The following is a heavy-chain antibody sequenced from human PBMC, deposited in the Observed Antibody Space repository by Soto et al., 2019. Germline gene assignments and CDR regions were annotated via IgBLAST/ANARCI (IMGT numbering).Heavy chain of an antibody. CDR1: GSTFITSA. CDR2: ISGSGGGT. Sequence: EVQLLESGGGLVQPGGSLRLSCAASGSTFITSAMSWVRQAPWKGLEWVSAISGSGGGTYYADSVKGRFTISRDNSKNTLYLQMNSLRAEDTAVYYCAKVTIVVVPVAMPGWFDPWGQGTLVTVSS. V-gene: IGHV3-23*01. J-gene: IGHJ5*02. CDR3: AKVTIVVVPVAMPGWFDP. D-gene: IGHD2-2*01.